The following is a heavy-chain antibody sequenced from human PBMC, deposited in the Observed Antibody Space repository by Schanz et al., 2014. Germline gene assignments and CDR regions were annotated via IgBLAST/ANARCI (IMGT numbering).Heavy chain of an antibody. CDR1: GYTFTSYS. Sequence: QVQLVQSGAEVKKPGASVKVSCKASGYTFTSYSIHWVRQAPGQGLEWMGRIIPSLGLAKYEQKFQDKVTITADTSTTTAYMELSGLRSEDTAVYYCARDGVDAAAGGNYWGQGTLVTVSS. CDR3: ARDGVDAAAGGNY. CDR2: IIPSLGLA. V-gene: IGHV1-69*04. J-gene: IGHJ4*02. D-gene: IGHD6-13*01.